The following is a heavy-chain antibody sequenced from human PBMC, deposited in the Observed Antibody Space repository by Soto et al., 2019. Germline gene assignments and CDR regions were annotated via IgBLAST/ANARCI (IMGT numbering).Heavy chain of an antibody. J-gene: IGHJ3*02. D-gene: IGHD2-15*01. CDR1: GFTVSSNY. Sequence: PGGSLRLSCAASGFTVSSNYMSWVRQAPGKGLEWVSVIYSGGSTYYADSVKGRFTISRDNSKNTLYLQMNSLRAEDTAVYYCARVVVVVAGGAFDIWGQGTMVTVSS. CDR2: IYSGGST. CDR3: ARVVVVVAGGAFDI. V-gene: IGHV3-66*01.